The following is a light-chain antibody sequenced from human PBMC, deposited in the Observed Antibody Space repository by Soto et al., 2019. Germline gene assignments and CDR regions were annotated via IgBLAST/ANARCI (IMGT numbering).Light chain of an antibody. CDR1: QSISSY. J-gene: IGKJ1*01. CDR3: QQSYSTLWT. CDR2: AAS. V-gene: IGKV1-39*01. Sequence: DMQMTRSPSSLSASVGDRVTITFRASQSISSYLNWYQQKPGKAPKLLIYAASSLQSGVPSRFSGSGSGTDFTLTISSLQPEDFATYYCQQSYSTLWTLGQGTKVDIK.